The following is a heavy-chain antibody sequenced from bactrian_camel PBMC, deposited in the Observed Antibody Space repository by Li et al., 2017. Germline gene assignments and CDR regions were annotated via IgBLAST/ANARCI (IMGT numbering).Heavy chain of an antibody. CDR1: EDTYGDAC. V-gene: IGHV3S6*01. J-gene: IGHJ4*01. CDR3: AASLPVVAGPCPSLNY. Sequence: HVQLVESGGGSVQVGGSLTLACEISEDTYGDACMSWFRQAPGKEREGVARICERGGTLYTDSVKGRFTISKDNAKNTLYLQMNSLKPEDTAMYYCAASLPVVAGPCPSLNYWGQGTQVTVS. CDR2: ICERGGT. D-gene: IGHD6*01.